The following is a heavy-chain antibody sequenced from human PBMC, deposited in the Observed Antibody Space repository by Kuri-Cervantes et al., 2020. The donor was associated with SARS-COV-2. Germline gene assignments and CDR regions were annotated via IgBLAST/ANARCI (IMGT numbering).Heavy chain of an antibody. CDR1: GFAFSRYG. V-gene: IGHV3-30*18. Sequence: GGSLRLSCAASGFAFSRYGMLWVRQAPGKGLEFVAAISYDARNEHYIDSVQGRFTISRDNFNNILYLQMNSLKPEDTALYYCAKEASSGGWYGGDWGQGSLVTVSS. CDR2: ISYDARNE. J-gene: IGHJ4*02. D-gene: IGHD6-19*01. CDR3: AKEASSGGWYGGD.